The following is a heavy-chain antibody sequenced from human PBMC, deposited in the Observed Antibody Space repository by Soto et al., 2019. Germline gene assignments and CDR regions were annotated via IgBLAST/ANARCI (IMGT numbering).Heavy chain of an antibody. D-gene: IGHD4-17*01. CDR1: GYTFTSYA. J-gene: IGHJ6*02. CDR2: INAGNGNT. Sequence: ASVKVSCKASGYTFTSYAMHWVRQAPGQRLEWMGWINAGNGNTKYSQKFQGRVTITADASTSTAYMELSSLRSEDTAVYYCAREGLVLVPTTVNSDYYYYAMDVWGQGTAVTVSS. CDR3: AREGLVLVPTTVNSDYYYYAMDV. V-gene: IGHV1-3*01.